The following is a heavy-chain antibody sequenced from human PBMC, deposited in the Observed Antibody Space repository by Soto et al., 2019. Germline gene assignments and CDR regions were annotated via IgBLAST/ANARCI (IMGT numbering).Heavy chain of an antibody. V-gene: IGHV1-18*01. CDR2: ISAYNGNT. CDR3: ARATTVTTVDYYYYMDV. Sequence: GAPVKVSCKASGYTFSSYGIRWGRQAPGQGLEWMGWISAYNGNTNYAQKLQGRVTMTTDTSTSTAYMELRSLRSDDTAVYYCARATTVTTVDYYYYMDVWGKGTTVTVSS. CDR1: GYTFSSYG. D-gene: IGHD4-17*01. J-gene: IGHJ6*03.